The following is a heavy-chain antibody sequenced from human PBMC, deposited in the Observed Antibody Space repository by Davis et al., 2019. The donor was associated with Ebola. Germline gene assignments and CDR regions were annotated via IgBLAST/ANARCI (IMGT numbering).Heavy chain of an antibody. D-gene: IGHD6-13*01. CDR3: ARDSSSWRNWFDP. CDR2: INHSGST. J-gene: IGHJ5*02. Sequence: MPSETLSLTCSVSGYSIGSGYYWSWIRQPPGKGLEWIGEINHSGSTNYNPSLKSRVTISVDTSKNQFSLKLSSVTAADTAVHYCARDSSSWRNWFDPWGQGTLVTVSS. V-gene: IGHV4-38-2*02. CDR1: GYSIGSGYY.